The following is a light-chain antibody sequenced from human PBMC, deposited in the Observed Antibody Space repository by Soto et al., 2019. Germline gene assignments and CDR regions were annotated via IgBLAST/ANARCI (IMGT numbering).Light chain of an antibody. CDR3: MRYMGGGLVV. CDR2: STN. J-gene: IGLJ2*01. V-gene: IGLV8-61*01. Sequence: QTVVTQEPSFSVSPGGTVTLPCGLTSGSVSTTYYPSWYQQTPCQAPRTLIYSTNIRSSGVPDRFSGSILGNKAALTIPGAQADDESDYHCMRYMGGGLVVFGGGTKLTVL. CDR1: SGSVSTTYY.